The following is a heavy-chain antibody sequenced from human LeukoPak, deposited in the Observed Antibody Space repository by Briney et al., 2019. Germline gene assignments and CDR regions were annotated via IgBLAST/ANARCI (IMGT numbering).Heavy chain of an antibody. J-gene: IGHJ2*01. V-gene: IGHV4-59*02. D-gene: IGHD3-9*01. CDR1: GASVSRDY. CDR2: IYYSGST. Sequence: PSETLSLTCSVSGASVSRDYWSWIRQPPGKALEWIGYIYYSGSTNYNPSLKSRVTMSVDTSKNQFSLRLSSVTAADTAVYYCASGRRYDILTGWDWYFDLWGRGTLVTVSS. CDR3: ASGRRYDILTGWDWYFDL.